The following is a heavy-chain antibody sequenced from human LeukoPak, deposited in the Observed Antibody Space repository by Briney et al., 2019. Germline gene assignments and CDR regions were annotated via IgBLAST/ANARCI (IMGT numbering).Heavy chain of an antibody. J-gene: IGHJ6*02. CDR3: ARDGASIDDQYYGLDV. D-gene: IGHD1-1*01. CDR2: ISYDGSNQ. Sequence: GGSLRLSCAASGFTFSNYGMHWVRQPPGKGLEWVAIISYDGSNQYYVDSVKGRFTISRDNDKNTVFLEMNSLRAEDTAVYYCARDGASIDDQYYGLDVWGQGTTVTVSS. CDR1: GFTFSNYG. V-gene: IGHV3-30*03.